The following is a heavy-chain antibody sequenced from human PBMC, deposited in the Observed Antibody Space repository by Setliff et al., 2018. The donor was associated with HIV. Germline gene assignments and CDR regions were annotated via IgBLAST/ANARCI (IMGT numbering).Heavy chain of an antibody. CDR3: ARVGYKDASDI. CDR2: TRGSGDTT. J-gene: IGHJ3*02. V-gene: IGHV3-23*01. D-gene: IGHD5-18*01. CDR1: GFTFSNYA. Sequence: GGSLRLSCVASGFTFSNYAMTWVRQAPGEGLEWVSLTRGSGDTTYYADSVKGRFTISRDNSKNTLYLQMDSLRIEDTAVYYCARVGYKDASDIWGQGTMVTVSS.